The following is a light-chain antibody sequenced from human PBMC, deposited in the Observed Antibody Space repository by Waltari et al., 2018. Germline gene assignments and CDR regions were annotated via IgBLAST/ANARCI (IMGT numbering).Light chain of an antibody. CDR1: SSDVGGYNY. CDR3: SSYTSRSTWV. CDR2: DVS. Sequence: QSALTQPASVSGSPGQSITISCAGTSSDVGGYNYVSWYQQHPGKVPKLIIYDVSNRPSGVSSRFSGSKSGNTASLTISGLQVEDEADYYCSSYTSRSTWVFGGGTKLTVL. J-gene: IGLJ3*02. V-gene: IGLV2-14*03.